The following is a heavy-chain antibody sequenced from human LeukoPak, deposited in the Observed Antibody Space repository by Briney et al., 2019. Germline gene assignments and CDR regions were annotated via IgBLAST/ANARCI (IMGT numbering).Heavy chain of an antibody. J-gene: IGHJ3*02. Sequence: SETLSPTCTVSGGSISSSSYYWGWIRQPPGKGLEWIGSIYYSGSTYYNPSLKSRVTISVDTSKNQFSLKLSSVTAADTAVYYCASAVGDSGSYWAFDIWGQGTMVTVSS. V-gene: IGHV4-39*01. D-gene: IGHD1-26*01. CDR2: IYYSGST. CDR3: ASAVGDSGSYWAFDI. CDR1: GGSISSSSYY.